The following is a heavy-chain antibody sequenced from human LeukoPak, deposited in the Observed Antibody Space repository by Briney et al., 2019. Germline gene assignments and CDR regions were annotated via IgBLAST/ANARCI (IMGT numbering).Heavy chain of an antibody. CDR1: GYIFTSYD. Sequence: ASVKVSCKTSGYIFTSYDINWVRQAPGQGLEWMGWMNPHSGNTAYAQKFQGRVTMTRNTSISTAYMELSSLRSDDTAVYYCARKDYDFWSGYMFYNWFDPWGQGTLVTVSS. V-gene: IGHV1-8*01. J-gene: IGHJ5*02. D-gene: IGHD3-3*01. CDR2: MNPHSGNT. CDR3: ARKDYDFWSGYMFYNWFDP.